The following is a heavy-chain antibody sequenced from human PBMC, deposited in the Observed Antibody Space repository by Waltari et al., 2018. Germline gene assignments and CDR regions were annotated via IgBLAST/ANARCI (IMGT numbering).Heavy chain of an antibody. V-gene: IGHV4-34*01. CDR1: GGSFSHYF. CDR2: INHNGNS. D-gene: IGHD3-10*01. Sequence: QVHLQQWGAGLLKTSETLSLTCGFSGGSFSHYFWRWIRPSPGKGLEWIGQINHNGNSNYNPSLKSRVSMSVDTSKNQFSLRLRSMTAADTAMYFCARGYYGAGIYYNNSYIYYYGMDVWGQGTTVTVSS. J-gene: IGHJ6*02. CDR3: ARGYYGAGIYYNNSYIYYYGMDV.